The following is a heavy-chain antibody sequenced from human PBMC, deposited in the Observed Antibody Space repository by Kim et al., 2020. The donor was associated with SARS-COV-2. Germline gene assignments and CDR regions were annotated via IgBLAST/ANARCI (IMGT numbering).Heavy chain of an antibody. CDR2: ISDRGGGP. V-gene: IGHV3-23*01. CDR3: ARDSPWRISMVPGVNVKYYGMRP. J-gene: IGHJ6*02. D-gene: IGHD3-10*01. Sequence: GGSLRLSCVASGFIFSNYAINWVRQAPGKGLEWVSVISDRGGGPKYADSVRGRFTISRDNSKNTLYLQMSSLRVDDTAVYFCARDSPWRISMVPGVNVKYYGMRPLGQGATVNVSS. CDR1: GFIFSNYA.